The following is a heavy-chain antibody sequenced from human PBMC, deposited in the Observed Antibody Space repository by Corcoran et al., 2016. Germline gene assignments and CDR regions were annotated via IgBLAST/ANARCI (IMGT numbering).Heavy chain of an antibody. J-gene: IGHJ4*02. CDR3: ASYYDNSGDHDY. D-gene: IGHD3-22*01. CDR1: GFTVTSNY. V-gene: IGHV3-53*01. CDR2: IYSDSST. Sequence: EVQLVESGGGLIQPGGSLRLSCAASGFTVTSNYMTWVRQAPGKGLEWVSAIYSDSSTHYADSVKGRFTISRDNSKNTLDLQMNSLRAEDTAVYYGASYYDNSGDHDYWGQGTLVTVSS.